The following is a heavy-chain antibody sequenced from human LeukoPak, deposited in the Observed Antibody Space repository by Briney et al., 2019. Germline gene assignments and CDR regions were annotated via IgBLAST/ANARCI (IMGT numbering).Heavy chain of an antibody. CDR3: ARATSYFDMDV. CDR1: GFTFSSYW. CDR2: IKQDGSEK. V-gene: IGHV3-7*01. J-gene: IGHJ6*02. D-gene: IGHD3-22*01. Sequence: GGSLRLSCAASGFTFSSYWMSWVRQAPGKGLEWVANIKQDGSEKYYVDSVKGRFTISRDNAKNSLYLQMNSLRDEDTAVYYCARATSYFDMDVWGQGTTVTVSS.